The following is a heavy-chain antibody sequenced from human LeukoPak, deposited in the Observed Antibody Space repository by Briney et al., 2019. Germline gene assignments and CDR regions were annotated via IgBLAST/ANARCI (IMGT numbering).Heavy chain of an antibody. CDR3: AKKIMGATTGGADY. CDR2: ISPSGDNI. V-gene: IGHV3-23*01. CDR1: GFTFSDHG. J-gene: IGHJ4*02. Sequence: LPGGSLRLSCAASGFTFSDHGITWVRQAPGKGLEWVSTISPSGDNIYYVDSVKGRFTISRDNSKNTLYLHMNSLRAEDTAVYYCAKKIMGATTGGADYWGQGTLVTVSS. D-gene: IGHD1-26*01.